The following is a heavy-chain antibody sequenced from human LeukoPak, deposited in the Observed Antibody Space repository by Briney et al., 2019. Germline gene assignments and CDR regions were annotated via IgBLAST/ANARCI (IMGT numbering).Heavy chain of an antibody. Sequence: GESLKISCKGSGYSFTTYWIGWVRQMPGKGLEWMGIIYPGDSDTRYSPSFQGQVTISAAKSITTAYLQWSSLKASDTALYYCARQPVAGTFDSWGQGTLVTVSS. CDR1: GYSFTTYW. V-gene: IGHV5-51*01. D-gene: IGHD6-19*01. CDR2: IYPGDSDT. CDR3: ARQPVAGTFDS. J-gene: IGHJ4*02.